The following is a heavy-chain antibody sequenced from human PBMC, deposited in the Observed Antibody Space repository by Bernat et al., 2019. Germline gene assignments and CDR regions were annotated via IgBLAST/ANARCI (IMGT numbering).Heavy chain of an antibody. CDR1: GFTFSSYG. Sequence: QVQLVESGGGVVQPGRSLRLSCAASGFTFSSYGMHWVRQAPGKGLEWVAVIWYDVSNKYYADSVKGRFTISRDNSKNTLYLQMNSLRAEDTAVYYCARDRHCSSTSCYWYFDYWGQGTLVTVSS. D-gene: IGHD2-2*01. CDR3: ARDRHCSSTSCYWYFDY. CDR2: IWYDVSNK. J-gene: IGHJ4*02. V-gene: IGHV3-33*01.